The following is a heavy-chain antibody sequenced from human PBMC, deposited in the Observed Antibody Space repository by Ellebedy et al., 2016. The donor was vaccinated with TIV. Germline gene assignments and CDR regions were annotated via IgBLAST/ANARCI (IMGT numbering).Heavy chain of an antibody. V-gene: IGHV3-23*01. D-gene: IGHD6-19*01. CDR1: GFTFSNYA. J-gene: IGHJ4*02. CDR2: ISGSGEYT. Sequence: ETLSLTCAASGFTFSNYAMSWVRRSPGKGLDWVSLISGSGEYTYYADSVKGRLTISRDNSMDTLYLQMNSLGVGDTAVYYCAKERTSGWDYWGQGTLVTVSS. CDR3: AKERTSGWDY.